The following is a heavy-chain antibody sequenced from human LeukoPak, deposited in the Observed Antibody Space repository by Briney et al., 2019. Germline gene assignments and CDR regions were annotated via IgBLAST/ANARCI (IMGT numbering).Heavy chain of an antibody. V-gene: IGHV1-18*01. CDR2: ISAYNGNT. D-gene: IGHD2-2*01. CDR1: GYTFTYYG. CDR3: ARDRTAVPAAGSDY. J-gene: IGHJ4*02. Sequence: ASVKVSCKASGYTFTYYGLNWVRQAPGQGLEWVGWISAYNGNTNYAQKLQDRVTMTTDASTSTAYLELRSLRSDDTAVYYCARDRTAVPAAGSDYWGQGTLVTVSS.